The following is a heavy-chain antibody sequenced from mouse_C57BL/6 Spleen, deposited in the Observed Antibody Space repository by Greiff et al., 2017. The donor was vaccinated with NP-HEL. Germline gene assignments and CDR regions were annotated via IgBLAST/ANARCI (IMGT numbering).Heavy chain of an antibody. V-gene: IGHV1-64*01. CDR1: GYTFTSYW. CDR3: ARSRVGRYAMDY. D-gene: IGHD4-1*01. Sequence: VQLQQPGAELVKPGASVKLSCKASGYTFTSYWMHWVKQRPGQGLEWIGMIHPNSGSTNYNEKFKSKATLTVDKSSSTAYMQLSSLTSEDSAVYYCARSRVGRYAMDYWGQGTSVTVSS. J-gene: IGHJ4*01. CDR2: IHPNSGST.